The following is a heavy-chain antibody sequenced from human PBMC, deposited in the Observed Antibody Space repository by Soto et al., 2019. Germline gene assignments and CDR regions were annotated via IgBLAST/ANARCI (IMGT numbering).Heavy chain of an antibody. V-gene: IGHV1-46*01. CDR1: GYTFTSYY. Sequence: ASVKVSCKASGYTFTSYYMHWVRQAPGQGLEGMGIINPSGGSTSYAQKFQGRVTMTRDTSTSTVYMELSSLRSEDTAVYYCAGVRLRAVIRSAWYSGPHGMDVWGQGTTVTVSS. CDR2: INPSGGST. CDR3: AGVRLRAVIRSAWYSGPHGMDV. D-gene: IGHD6-19*01. J-gene: IGHJ6*02.